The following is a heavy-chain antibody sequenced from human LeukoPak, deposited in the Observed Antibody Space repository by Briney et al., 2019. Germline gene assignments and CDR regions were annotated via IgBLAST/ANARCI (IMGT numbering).Heavy chain of an antibody. CDR1: GFTFGAYT. CDR2: ISSSSTYI. J-gene: IGHJ4*01. CDR3: ASPIFDY. Sequence: GGSLRLSCAASGFTFGAYTMNWVRQAPGKGLAWVASISSSSTYIFYAESVKGRFTISRDDAKNSVHLQMTSLSDEDSAVYYCASPIFDYWGLGTLVTVSS. V-gene: IGHV3-21*01. D-gene: IGHD5-24*01.